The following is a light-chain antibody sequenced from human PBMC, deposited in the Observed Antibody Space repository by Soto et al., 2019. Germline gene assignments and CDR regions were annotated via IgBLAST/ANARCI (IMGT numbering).Light chain of an antibody. CDR1: QSIRNY. CDR3: QQSNSIPRT. J-gene: IGKJ1*01. V-gene: IGKV1-39*01. CDR2: TAS. Sequence: DIQLTQSPTSLSASVGDRVTISCRASQSIRNYLNWYQQKPGSAPKLLMYTASSLQSGVPSRFSGSGSGTDFTLTISSLQPEDFPSYYCQQSNSIPRTFGQGTKVEMK.